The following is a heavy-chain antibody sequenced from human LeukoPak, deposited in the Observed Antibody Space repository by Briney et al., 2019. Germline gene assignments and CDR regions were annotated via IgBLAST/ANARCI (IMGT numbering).Heavy chain of an antibody. CDR1: GGSISTGSYY. CDR2: ISYSGTT. CDR3: ARSSAGVPFDY. Sequence: SPSETLSLTCTASGGSISTGSYYWGWVRQPPGKGLEYIGSISYSGTTYYNPSLKSRVTISVDTSKNHFSQNLSSVSAADTAVYYCARSSAGVPFDYWGQGTLVTVSS. D-gene: IGHD6-13*01. V-gene: IGHV4-39*02. J-gene: IGHJ4*02.